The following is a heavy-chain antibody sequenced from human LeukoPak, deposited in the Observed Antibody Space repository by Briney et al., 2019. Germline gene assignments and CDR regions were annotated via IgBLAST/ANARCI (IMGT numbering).Heavy chain of an antibody. Sequence: SETLSLTCTVSGGSISSYYWSWIRQPPGKGLEWIGYIYYSGSTNYNPSLKSRVTISVDTSKNQFSLKLSSVTAADTAVYYCAREQVAGTGHWFDPWGQGTLVTVSS. CDR2: IYYSGST. D-gene: IGHD6-19*01. CDR3: AREQVAGTGHWFDP. CDR1: GGSISSYY. V-gene: IGHV4-59*01. J-gene: IGHJ5*02.